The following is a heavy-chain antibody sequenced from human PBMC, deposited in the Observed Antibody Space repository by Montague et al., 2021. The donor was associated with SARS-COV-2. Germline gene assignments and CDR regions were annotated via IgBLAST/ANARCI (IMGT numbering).Heavy chain of an antibody. CDR2: VDYSGLT. CDR1: RDSISSHNYF. Sequence: SETLSLTCTVSRDSISSHNYFWAWLRQPPGKGLEWIGSVDYSGLTFYNPSLESRVTISVDTSKKQFSLKVNSVTAADTAVYYCAKDGEALAWGTFDIWGQGTTVTVSS. CDR3: AKDGEALAWGTFDI. J-gene: IGHJ3*02. V-gene: IGHV4-39*07. D-gene: IGHD3-10*01.